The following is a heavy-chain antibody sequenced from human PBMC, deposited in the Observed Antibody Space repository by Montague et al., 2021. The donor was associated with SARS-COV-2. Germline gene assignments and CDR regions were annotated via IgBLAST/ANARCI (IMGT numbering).Heavy chain of an antibody. CDR1: GFTFSSYW. D-gene: IGHD2-15*01. Sequence: SLRLSCVASGFTFSSYWMSWVRQAPGKGLEWVANIRQDGSEKYYVDSVKGRFTISRDNAKNSLYLQMNSLRAEDTAVYYCARDSVVVAAMYYYYGMDVWGQGTTVTVSS. V-gene: IGHV3-7*01. J-gene: IGHJ6*02. CDR2: IRQDGSEK. CDR3: ARDSVVVAAMYYYYGMDV.